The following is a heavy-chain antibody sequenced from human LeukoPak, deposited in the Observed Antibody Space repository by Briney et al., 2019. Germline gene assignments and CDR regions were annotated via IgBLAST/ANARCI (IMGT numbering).Heavy chain of an antibody. CDR3: AREVADYGGYYYYHYMDV. J-gene: IGHJ6*03. CDR2: IYHSGST. V-gene: IGHV4-38-2*02. CDR1: GYSISSGYY. D-gene: IGHD4-23*01. Sequence: PSETLSLTCTVSGYSISSGYYWGWIRQPPGKGLEWIGSIYHSGSTYYNPSLNSRVTISVDTSKNQFSLKLSSVTAADTAMYYCAREVADYGGYYYYHYMDVWGKGTTVTISS.